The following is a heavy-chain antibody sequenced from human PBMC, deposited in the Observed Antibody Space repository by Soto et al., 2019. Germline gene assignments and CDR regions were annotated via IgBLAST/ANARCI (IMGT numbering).Heavy chain of an antibody. CDR3: AKSGGAGTYYDFWSCSYPRGYYYYGMDV. CDR1: GFTFSIYG. J-gene: IGHJ6*01. V-gene: IGHV3-30*18. Sequence: GGSLRLSCAASGFTFSIYGMHWLSQAPGKALAWVAVISYDGSNKYYADSVKGRFTISRDNNKNTLYLQTNSLRAEDTAVYYCAKSGGAGTYYDFWSCSYPRGYYYYGMDVWGQVTTVTVSS. D-gene: IGHD3-3*01. CDR2: ISYDGSNK.